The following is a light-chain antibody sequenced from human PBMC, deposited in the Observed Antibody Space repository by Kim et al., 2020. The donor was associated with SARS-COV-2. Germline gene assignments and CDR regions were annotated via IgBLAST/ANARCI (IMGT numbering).Light chain of an antibody. CDR3: QVWDSSSDHPGYV. Sequence: GKTARNTGGGNNMGSKSGHWYQQKPGQAPVLVIYYDSDRPSGIPERFSGSNSGNTDTLTISRVEAGDEADYYCQVWDSSSDHPGYVFGTGTKVTVL. J-gene: IGLJ1*01. CDR1: NMGSKS. CDR2: YDS. V-gene: IGLV3-21*04.